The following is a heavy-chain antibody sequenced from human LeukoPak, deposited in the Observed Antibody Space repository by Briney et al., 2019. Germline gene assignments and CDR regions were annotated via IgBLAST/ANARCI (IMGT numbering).Heavy chain of an antibody. CDR1: GYTLTELS. J-gene: IGHJ4*02. CDR3: ATVRCSSTSCYYLDY. Sequence: ASVKVSCKVSGYTLTELSMHWVRQAPGKGLAWMGGFDPEDGETIYAQKFQGRVTMTEDTSTDTAYMELSSLRSEDTAVYYCATVRCSSTSCYYLDYWGQGTLVTVSS. D-gene: IGHD2-2*01. CDR2: FDPEDGET. V-gene: IGHV1-24*01.